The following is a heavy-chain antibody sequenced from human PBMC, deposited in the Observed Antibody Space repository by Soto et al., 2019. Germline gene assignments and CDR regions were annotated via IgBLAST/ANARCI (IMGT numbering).Heavy chain of an antibody. Sequence: QVQLVQSGAEVKKAGASVKVSCKASGYTLTSYGISWVRQAPGQGLEWMGWISAYNGNTNYAQKLQGRVTMTTDTSTSTAYMELRSLGSDDTAVYYCASGWFGEFVYYFDYWGQGTLVTVSS. J-gene: IGHJ4*02. CDR3: ASGWFGEFVYYFDY. CDR2: ISAYNGNT. D-gene: IGHD3-10*01. CDR1: GYTLTSYG. V-gene: IGHV1-18*01.